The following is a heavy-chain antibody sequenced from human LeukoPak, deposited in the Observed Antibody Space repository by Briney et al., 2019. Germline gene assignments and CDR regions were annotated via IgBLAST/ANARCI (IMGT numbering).Heavy chain of an antibody. Sequence: SETLSLTCTVSGGSISSSSYYWGWIRQPPGKGLEWIGSIYYSGSTYYNPSLKSRVTISVDTSKNQFSLKLSSVTAADTAVYYCARGGGSVRGVIIPGFFFYFDYWGQGTLVTVSS. CDR2: IYYSGST. J-gene: IGHJ4*02. CDR1: GGSISSSSYY. D-gene: IGHD3-10*01. CDR3: ARGGGSVRGVIIPGFFFYFDY. V-gene: IGHV4-39*01.